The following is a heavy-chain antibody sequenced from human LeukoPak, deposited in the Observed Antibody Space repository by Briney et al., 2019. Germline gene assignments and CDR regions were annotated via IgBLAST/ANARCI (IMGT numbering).Heavy chain of an antibody. CDR3: ARYLSVAVFDY. V-gene: IGHV3-48*03. J-gene: IGHJ4*02. CDR2: ISSSGSTI. Sequence: GGSLRLSCAASGFTFSSYEMNWVRQAPGKGLEWVSYISSSGSTIYYADSVKGRFTISRDNAKNSLYLQMNSLRAEDTAVYYCARYLSVAVFDYWGQGTLVTVSS. CDR1: GFTFSSYE. D-gene: IGHD6-6*01.